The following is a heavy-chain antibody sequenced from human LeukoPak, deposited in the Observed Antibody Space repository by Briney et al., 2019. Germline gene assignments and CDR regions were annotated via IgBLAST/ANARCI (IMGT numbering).Heavy chain of an antibody. CDR1: GGSISSYY. D-gene: IGHD3-22*01. CDR2: INHSGST. Sequence: SETLSLTCTVSGGSISSYYWSWIRQPPGKGLEWIGEINHSGSTNYNPSLKSRVTISVDTSKNQFSLKLSSVTAADTAVYYCARGGSITMIVVVPLDAFDIWGQGTMVTVSS. CDR3: ARGGSITMIVVVPLDAFDI. V-gene: IGHV4-34*01. J-gene: IGHJ3*02.